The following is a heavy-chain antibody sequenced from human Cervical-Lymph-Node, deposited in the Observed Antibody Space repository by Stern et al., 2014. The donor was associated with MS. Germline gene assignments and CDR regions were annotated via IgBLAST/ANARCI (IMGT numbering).Heavy chain of an antibody. CDR1: GYTFTSYG. V-gene: IGHV1-18*01. Sequence: QVQLVQSGAEVKKPGASVKVSCKASGYTFTSYGISWVRQAPGQGLEWMGWISAYNGNTNYAQRLQGRVTMTTDTSTSTAYMVLRSLRSDDTAVYYCARDIFWDGDYDYYYGVDVWGQGTTVTVSS. CDR2: ISAYNGNT. CDR3: ARDIFWDGDYDYYYGVDV. J-gene: IGHJ6*02. D-gene: IGHD4-17*01.